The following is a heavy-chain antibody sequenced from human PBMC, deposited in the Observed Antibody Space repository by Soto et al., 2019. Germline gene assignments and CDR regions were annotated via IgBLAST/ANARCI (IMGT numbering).Heavy chain of an antibody. V-gene: IGHV4-59*01. CDR2: IYYSGST. D-gene: IGHD3-22*01. Sequence: SGTLSLTCTVSGGSIISYYWSWIRQPPGKGLEWIGYIYYSGSTNYNPSLKSRVTISVDTSKNQFSLKLSSVTAADTAVYYCARGSVVVVPAYYFDYWGQGTLVTVSS. J-gene: IGHJ4*02. CDR3: ARGSVVVVPAYYFDY. CDR1: GGSIISYY.